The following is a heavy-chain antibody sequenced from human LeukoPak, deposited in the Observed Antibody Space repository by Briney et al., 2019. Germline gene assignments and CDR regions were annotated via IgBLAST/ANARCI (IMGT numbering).Heavy chain of an antibody. Sequence: EASVNVSYKASVYTFTSYGIRWVRQAPGQGREWMGWISAYNGNTNYAQKLQGRVTMTTDTSTSKAYMELRSLRSDGTAVYYCARVLAAPWFDPWGQGTLVTVSS. V-gene: IGHV1-18*04. CDR2: ISAYNGNT. J-gene: IGHJ5*02. CDR3: ARVLAAPWFDP. D-gene: IGHD6-25*01. CDR1: VYTFTSYG.